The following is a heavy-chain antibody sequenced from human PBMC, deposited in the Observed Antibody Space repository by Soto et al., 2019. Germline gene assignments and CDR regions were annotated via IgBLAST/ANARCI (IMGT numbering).Heavy chain of an antibody. CDR2: IYHSGST. J-gene: IGHJ5*02. Sequence: QLQLQESGSGLVKPSQTLSLTCAVSGGSISSGGYSWIWIRQPPGKGLEWIGYIYHSGSTYYSPSRKSRVTLAVDRSKNQFSLKLSSVTAADTAVYYCASRPRGSGFDPWGQGTLVPVSS. D-gene: IGHD1-26*01. CDR1: GGSISSGGYS. CDR3: ASRPRGSGFDP. V-gene: IGHV4-30-2*01.